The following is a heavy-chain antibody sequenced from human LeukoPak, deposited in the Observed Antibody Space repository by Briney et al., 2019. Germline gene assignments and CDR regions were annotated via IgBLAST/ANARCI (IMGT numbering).Heavy chain of an antibody. D-gene: IGHD2/OR15-2a*01. CDR1: GDSISSGTHY. CDR3: ARLLNRAFDF. Sequence: SQTLSLTCNVSGDSISSGTHYWNWLRQPPGKGLEWIGYIYPSGNTYHNPSLKSRVTISVDRSKNDFSLKLSSVTAADTAVYYCARLLNRAFDFWGQGTLVTVSS. J-gene: IGHJ4*02. CDR2: IYPSGNT. V-gene: IGHV4-30-2*01.